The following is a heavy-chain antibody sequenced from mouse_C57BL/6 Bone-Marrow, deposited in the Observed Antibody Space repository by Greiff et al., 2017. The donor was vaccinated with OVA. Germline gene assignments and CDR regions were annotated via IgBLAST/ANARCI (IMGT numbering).Heavy chain of an antibody. CDR1: GYTFTSYW. V-gene: IGHV1-52*01. CDR2: IDPSDSET. Sequence: QVQLQQPGAELVRPGSSVKLSCKASGYTFTSYWMHWVKQRPIQGLEWIGNIDPSDSETHYNQKFKDKATLTVDKSSSTAYMQLSSLTSEDSAVYDCARGRGWGYFDYWGQGTTLTVSS. J-gene: IGHJ2*01. CDR3: ARGRGWGYFDY. D-gene: IGHD2-3*01.